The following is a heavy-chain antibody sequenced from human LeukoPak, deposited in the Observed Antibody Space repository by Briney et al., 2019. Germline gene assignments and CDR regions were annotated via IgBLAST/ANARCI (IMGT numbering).Heavy chain of an antibody. J-gene: IGHJ6*02. CDR1: GFTFSSYA. CDR2: ISGSGGST. Sequence: GGSLRLSCAASGFTFSSYAMSWVRQAPGKGLEWVSAISGSGGSTYYADSVKGRFTISRDNAKNSLYLQMNSLRAEDTAVYYCARGGVVVVVAATDYYGMDVWGQGTTVTVSS. V-gene: IGHV3-23*01. D-gene: IGHD2-15*01. CDR3: ARGGVVVVVAATDYYGMDV.